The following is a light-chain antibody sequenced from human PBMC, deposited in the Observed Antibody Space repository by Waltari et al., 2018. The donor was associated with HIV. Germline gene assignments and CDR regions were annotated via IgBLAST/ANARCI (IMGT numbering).Light chain of an antibody. Sequence: EVLMTQSPATLSVSPGKRNTLSCRASQTIGSDLAWYQHKPGQPPRLLIYGAATRATGIPARFSGSGSGTEFTLAISNLQSEDFAVYYCQQYNNWPYTFGQGTKLEIK. J-gene: IGKJ2*01. V-gene: IGKV3D-15*01. CDR3: QQYNNWPYT. CDR1: QTIGSD. CDR2: GAA.